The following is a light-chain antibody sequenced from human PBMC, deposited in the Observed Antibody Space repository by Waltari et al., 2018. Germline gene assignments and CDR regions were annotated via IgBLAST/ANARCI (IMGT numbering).Light chain of an antibody. CDR1: SSDVGGYNN. Sequence: QSALTQPPSASGSPGQSVTISCTGTSSDVGGYNNVSWYQQHPGKAPKLMIYEVSKRPSGVPDRFSGSKSGNTASLTVSGLQAEDEADYYCSSFAGNDNLYVFGTGTKVTVL. CDR2: EVS. CDR3: SSFAGNDNLYV. J-gene: IGLJ1*01. V-gene: IGLV2-8*01.